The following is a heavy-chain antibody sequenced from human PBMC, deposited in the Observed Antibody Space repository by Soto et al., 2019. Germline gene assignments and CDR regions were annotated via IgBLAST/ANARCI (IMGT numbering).Heavy chain of an antibody. Sequence: PSETLSLTCTVSGASVTGFYWSWIRQPPGKGLEWIGYVFHSGSSNYNPSLKSRVTISVDTSKSQISLRLTSVTAADTAVYYCARAPGLGVGQICYLGQGTLVNVSS. D-gene: IGHD6-19*01. CDR3: ARAPGLGVGQICY. CDR1: GASVTGFY. J-gene: IGHJ4*02. CDR2: VFHSGSS. V-gene: IGHV4-59*02.